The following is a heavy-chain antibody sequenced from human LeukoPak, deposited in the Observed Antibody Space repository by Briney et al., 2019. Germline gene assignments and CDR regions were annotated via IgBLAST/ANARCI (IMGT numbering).Heavy chain of an antibody. CDR2: ISSSSSTI. V-gene: IGHV3-48*01. Sequence: PGGSLRLSCAASGFTFSSYSMNWVRQAPGKGLEWVSYISSSSSTIYYADSVKGRFTISRDNAKNSLYLQMNSLRAEDTAVYYCAGTTVTTAGGFDYWGQGTLVTVSS. CDR3: AGTTVTTAGGFDY. CDR1: GFTFSSYS. J-gene: IGHJ4*02. D-gene: IGHD4-17*01.